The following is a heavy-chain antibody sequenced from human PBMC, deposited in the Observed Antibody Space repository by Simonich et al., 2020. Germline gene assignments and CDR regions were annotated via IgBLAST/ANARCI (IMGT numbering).Heavy chain of an antibody. CDR3: ARDSYSSWYFDL. CDR2: INPNSGAT. D-gene: IGHD6-13*01. CDR1: GYTFTGYY. Sequence: QVQLVQSGAEVKKPGASVKVSCKASGYTFTGYYMHWVRQAPGQGFGWMGCINPNSGATNYAQKFQGRVTMTRDTSISTAYMELSRLRSDDTAVYYCARDSYSSWYFDLWGRGTLVTVSS. J-gene: IGHJ2*01. V-gene: IGHV1-2*02.